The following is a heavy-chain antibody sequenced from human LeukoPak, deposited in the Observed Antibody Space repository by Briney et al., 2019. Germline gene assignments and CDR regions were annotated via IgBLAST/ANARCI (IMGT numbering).Heavy chain of an antibody. CDR1: GFTFDDYG. D-gene: IGHD3-10*01. CDR3: AKVGSGSYYYMDV. V-gene: IGHV3-23*01. J-gene: IGHJ6*03. Sequence: GGSLRLSCAASGFTFDDYGMSWARQAPGKGLEWVSAISGSGGSTYYADSVKGRFTISRDNSKNTLYLQMNSLRAEDTAVYYCAKVGSGSYYYMDVWGKGTTVTVSS. CDR2: ISGSGGST.